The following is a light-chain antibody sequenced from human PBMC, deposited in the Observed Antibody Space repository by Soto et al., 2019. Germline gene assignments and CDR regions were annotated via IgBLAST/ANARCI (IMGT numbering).Light chain of an antibody. V-gene: IGLV4-69*01. J-gene: IGLJ3*02. CDR1: SGHSSYA. Sequence: QLVLTQSPSVSASLGASVKLTCTLSSGHSSYAIAWHQQQPEKGPRYLMNLNSDGSHYKGDGIPDRFSGSSSGAERYLTISSLQSEDEADYYCQTWGTGRGVFGGGTKLTV. CDR2: LNSDGSH. CDR3: QTWGTGRGV.